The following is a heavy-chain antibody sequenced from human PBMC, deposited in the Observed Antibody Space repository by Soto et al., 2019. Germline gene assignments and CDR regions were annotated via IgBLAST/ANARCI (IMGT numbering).Heavy chain of an antibody. Sequence: GESLKISCKTSGYSFTSHWIAWVRQMPGKGLEWMGIIYPSDSDIRHRPSFQGQVTISVDKSISTAYLQWSSLKASDTATYYCARQDYSNYRGGMDVWGQGTTVTVSS. CDR3: ARQDYSNYRGGMDV. J-gene: IGHJ6*02. CDR2: IYPSDSDI. D-gene: IGHD2-2*01. V-gene: IGHV5-51*01. CDR1: GYSFTSHW.